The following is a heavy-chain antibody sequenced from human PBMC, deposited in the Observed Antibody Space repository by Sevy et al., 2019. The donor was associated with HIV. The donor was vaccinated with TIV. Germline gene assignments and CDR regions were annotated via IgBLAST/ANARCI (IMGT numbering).Heavy chain of an antibody. D-gene: IGHD6-13*01. V-gene: IGHV3-48*01. CDR1: GFTFSSYS. J-gene: IGHJ4*02. Sequence: GGSLRLSCAASGFTFSSYSMNWVRQAPGKGLEWVSYISTSTIYYADSVKGRFTIYRDNAKNSLYLQMNSLRAEDTAVDYCARLSGYTSSWSYFDYWGQGTLVTVSS. CDR2: ISTSTI. CDR3: ARLSGYTSSWSYFDY.